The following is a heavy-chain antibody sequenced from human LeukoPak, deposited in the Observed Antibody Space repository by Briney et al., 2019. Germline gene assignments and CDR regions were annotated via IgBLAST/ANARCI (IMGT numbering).Heavy chain of an antibody. Sequence: QLGGPLRLSCAASGFTFSSYEMNWVRQSPGKGLEWLSSISSSGVTIFYADAVKGRFTISRDNAKNSLFLQMNHLRAEDTAIYYCARDVGGLYDSSGYYYDSWGQGTLVTVSS. CDR3: ARDVGGLYDSSGYYYDS. V-gene: IGHV3-48*03. CDR1: GFTFSSYE. J-gene: IGHJ5*01. D-gene: IGHD3-22*01. CDR2: ISSSGVTI.